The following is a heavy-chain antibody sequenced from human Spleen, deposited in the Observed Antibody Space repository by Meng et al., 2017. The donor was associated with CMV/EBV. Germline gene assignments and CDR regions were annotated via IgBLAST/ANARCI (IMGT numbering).Heavy chain of an antibody. CDR3: GGTDGRGMDV. CDR2: ISKGGPTI. V-gene: IGHV3-11*01. CDR1: GFTFSDYY. J-gene: IGHJ6*02. Sequence: GESLKISCAASGFTFSDYYMTWIRQAPGKGLEWVSYISKGGPTIYYADSVKGRFTISRDNAKNSLYLQMDSLRAEDTAVYYCGGTDGRGMDVWGQGTTVTVSS. D-gene: IGHD2-8*01.